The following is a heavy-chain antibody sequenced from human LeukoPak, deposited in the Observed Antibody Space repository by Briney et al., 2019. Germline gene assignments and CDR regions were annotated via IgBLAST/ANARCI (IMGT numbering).Heavy chain of an antibody. CDR3: ARVGSRYCSGANCYDGF. J-gene: IGHJ4*02. V-gene: IGHV3-23*01. Sequence: GGSLRLSCAASGFTFSSYAMSWVRQAPGKGLEWVSAISGSGGSTYYADSVKGRFTISRDNSKNTLYLQMNNLRAEDTAIYYCARVGSRYCSGANCYDGFWGQGTLVSVSS. CDR2: ISGSGGST. CDR1: GFTFSSYA. D-gene: IGHD2-15*01.